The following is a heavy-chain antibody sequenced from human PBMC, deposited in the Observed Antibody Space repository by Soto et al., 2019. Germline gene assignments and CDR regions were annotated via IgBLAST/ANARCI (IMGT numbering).Heavy chain of an antibody. Sequence: ASVKVSCKASGYTFTSYGISWVRRAPGQGLEWMGWISAYNGNTNYAQKLQGRVTMTTDTSTSTAYMELRSLRSDDTAVYYCAREYDYIWGSYRPDPLWSQGTLVTVSS. J-gene: IGHJ4*02. D-gene: IGHD3-16*02. CDR2: ISAYNGNT. CDR3: AREYDYIWGSYRPDPL. V-gene: IGHV1-18*01. CDR1: GYTFTSYG.